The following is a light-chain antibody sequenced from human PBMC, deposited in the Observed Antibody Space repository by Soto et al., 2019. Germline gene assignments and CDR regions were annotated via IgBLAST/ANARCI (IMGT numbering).Light chain of an antibody. V-gene: IGKV1-5*03. J-gene: IGKJ1*01. CDR3: QQYGSYPWT. CDR1: QSISSW. Sequence: DIQMTQSPSTLSASIGDRVRITCRASQSISSWLAWYQQKPGKAPNLLIYKASSLESGVPSRFSGSGSGTEFTLTISSLQPDDFANYYCQQYGSYPWTFGQGTKVEIK. CDR2: KAS.